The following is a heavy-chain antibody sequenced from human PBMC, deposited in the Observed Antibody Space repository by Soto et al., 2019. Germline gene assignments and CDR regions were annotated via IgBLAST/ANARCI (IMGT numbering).Heavy chain of an antibody. CDR1: GFTFSSYG. CDR2: ISYDGSNK. D-gene: IGHD3-16*01. Sequence: GGSLRLSCAASGFTFSSYGMHWVRQAPGKGLEWVAVISYDGSNKYYADSVKGRFTISRDNSKNTLYLQMNSLRAEDTAVYYCASDIITPWGFDPWGQGTLVTVSS. V-gene: IGHV3-30*03. J-gene: IGHJ5*02. CDR3: ASDIITPWGFDP.